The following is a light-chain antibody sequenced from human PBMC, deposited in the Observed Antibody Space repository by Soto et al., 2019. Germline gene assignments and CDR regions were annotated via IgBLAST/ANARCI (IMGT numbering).Light chain of an antibody. CDR1: QNINIY. CDR3: QQTYTTPVT. CDR2: TAS. J-gene: IGKJ1*01. Sequence: DIQMPQSPSSLSASVGDSVTITCRASQNINIYLSWSQQKPGKAPNLLIYTASNLQSGVPSRFSGSGSGTDFTLTISSLQPEDFATYYCQQTYTTPVTFGQGTKV. V-gene: IGKV1-39*01.